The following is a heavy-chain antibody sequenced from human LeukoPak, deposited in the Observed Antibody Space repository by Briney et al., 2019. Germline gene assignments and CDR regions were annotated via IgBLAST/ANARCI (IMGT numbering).Heavy chain of an antibody. D-gene: IGHD2-2*02. CDR1: GFTFTSYS. J-gene: IGHJ5*02. V-gene: IGHV4-39*01. CDR2: IYYSGST. CDR3: ASVLGYCSSTSCYNH. Sequence: GSLRLSCAASGFTFTSYSMNWIRQPPGKGLEWIGSIYYSGSTYYNPSLKSRVTISVDTSKNQFSLKLSSVTAADTAVYYCASVLGYCSSTSCYNHWGQGTLVTVSS.